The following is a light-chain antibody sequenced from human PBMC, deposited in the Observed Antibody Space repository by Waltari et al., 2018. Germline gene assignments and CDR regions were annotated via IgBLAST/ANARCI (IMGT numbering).Light chain of an antibody. Sequence: QTVVTQEPSFSVSPGGTVNLTCGLSFGSVSSNSHPRWYQQTPGQAPRTLIYNTNTRLSGVPDRFSGSILGNKAALTITGAQADDESDYYCLLFMGGGVYVFGTGTKVTVL. CDR3: LLFMGGGVYV. V-gene: IGLV8-61*01. CDR1: FGSVSSNSH. J-gene: IGLJ1*01. CDR2: NTN.